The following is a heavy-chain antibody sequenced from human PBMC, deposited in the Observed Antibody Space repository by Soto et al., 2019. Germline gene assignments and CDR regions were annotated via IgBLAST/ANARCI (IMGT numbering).Heavy chain of an antibody. J-gene: IGHJ6*03. Sequence: GGSLRLSCAASGFTVSSNYMSWVRQAPGKGLEWVSVIYSGGSTYYADSVKGRFTISRDNSKNTLYLQMNSLRAEDTAVYYCARGPLDYGDSYYYYYYMDVWGKGTTVTVSS. CDR3: ARGPLDYGDSYYYYYYMDV. CDR2: IYSGGST. V-gene: IGHV3-66*01. D-gene: IGHD4-17*01. CDR1: GFTVSSNY.